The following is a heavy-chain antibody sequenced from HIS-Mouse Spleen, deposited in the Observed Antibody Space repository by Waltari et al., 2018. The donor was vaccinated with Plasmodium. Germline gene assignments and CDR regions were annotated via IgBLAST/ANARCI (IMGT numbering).Heavy chain of an antibody. V-gene: IGHV3-7*01. CDR3: ASSWYWYFDL. D-gene: IGHD6-13*01. Sequence: EVQLVESGGGLVQPGGSLSLSCADSGFPFSSYWMSWVRQAPGKGLEWVANIKQDGSEKYYVASVKGRFTISRDNAKNSLYLQMNSLRAEDTAVYYCASSWYWYFDLWGRGTLVTVSS. CDR1: GFPFSSYW. CDR2: IKQDGSEK. J-gene: IGHJ2*01.